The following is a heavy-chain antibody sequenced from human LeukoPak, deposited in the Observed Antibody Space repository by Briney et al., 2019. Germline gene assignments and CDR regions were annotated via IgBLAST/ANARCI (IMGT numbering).Heavy chain of an antibody. V-gene: IGHV3-7*01. D-gene: IGHD6-19*01. J-gene: IGHJ5*02. CDR3: ARGGSGWFYWFDP. Sequence: GGSLRLSCAASGFTFSSYWMSWVRQAPGKGLEWVANIKQDGSEKYYVDSVKGRLTISRDNAKNSLYLQMNSLRAEDTAVYYCARGGSGWFYWFDPWGQGTLVTVSS. CDR2: IKQDGSEK. CDR1: GFTFSSYW.